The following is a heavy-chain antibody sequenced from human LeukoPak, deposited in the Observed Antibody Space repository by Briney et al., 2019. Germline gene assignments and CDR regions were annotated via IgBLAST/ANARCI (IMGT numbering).Heavy chain of an antibody. CDR3: ARAPKDDTAMVNWFDP. CDR1: GGSISSGDYY. Sequence: SETLSLPCTVSGGSISSGDYYWSWIRQPPGKGLEWIGYIYYSGSTYYNPSLKSRVTISVDTSKNQFSLKLSSVTAADTAVYYCARAPKDDTAMVNWFDPWGQGTLVTVSS. V-gene: IGHV4-30-4*08. CDR2: IYYSGST. D-gene: IGHD5-18*01. J-gene: IGHJ5*02.